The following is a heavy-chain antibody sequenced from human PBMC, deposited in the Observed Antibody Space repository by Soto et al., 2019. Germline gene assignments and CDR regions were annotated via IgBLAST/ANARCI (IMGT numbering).Heavy chain of an antibody. V-gene: IGHV4-34*12. D-gene: IGHD6-13*01. CDR1: GGYFSGYY. Sequence: SETMSLTSTVDGGYFSGYYWSWIRQPPGKGLEWIGEIIHSGSTSHNPSLKSRVTISVDTSKNQFSLKLSSVTAADTAVYYCHIVAAGTDYYMDVWGNGTTVTVSS. J-gene: IGHJ6*03. CDR3: HIVAAGTDYYMDV. CDR2: IIHSGST.